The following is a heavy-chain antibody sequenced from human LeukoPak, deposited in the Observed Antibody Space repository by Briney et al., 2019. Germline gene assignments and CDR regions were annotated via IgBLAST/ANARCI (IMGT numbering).Heavy chain of an antibody. V-gene: IGHV4-59*01. Sequence: SETLSLTCTVSGGSITNYWWSWIRQPPGRGLEWIGYVYYSGSTTNYNPSLRGRATISVDASKNQFSLRLRSVTAADTAVYYCARVGDWNDLVYWGQGTLVSVSS. D-gene: IGHD1-1*01. J-gene: IGHJ4*02. CDR3: ARVGDWNDLVY. CDR2: VYYSGSTT. CDR1: GGSITNYW.